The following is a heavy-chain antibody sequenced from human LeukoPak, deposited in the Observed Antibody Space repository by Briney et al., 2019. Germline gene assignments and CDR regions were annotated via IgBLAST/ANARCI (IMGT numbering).Heavy chain of an antibody. Sequence: PGGSLRLSCVASGFTFSSYNMNWVRQAPGKGLEWVSFIYSGTIHYSDSVKGRFTISRDNSKNTLYLQMNSLRAEDTAVYYCATYYYDSSGYFDYWGQGTLVTVSS. J-gene: IGHJ4*02. CDR2: IYSGTI. CDR1: GFTFSSYN. D-gene: IGHD3-22*01. V-gene: IGHV3-66*01. CDR3: ATYYYDSSGYFDY.